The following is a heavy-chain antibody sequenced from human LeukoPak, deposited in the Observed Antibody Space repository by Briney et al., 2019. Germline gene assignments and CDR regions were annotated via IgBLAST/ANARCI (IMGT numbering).Heavy chain of an antibody. CDR1: GFTFTRYW. CDR3: ARGGYGVYGFDI. Sequence: GGSLRLSCAASGFTFTRYWMHWVRQAPGKGLVWVSRIRSDGSSTAYADSVKGRFTISRDNAKNTLYLQMNSLRAEDTAVYHRARGGYGVYGFDIWGRGTMVTVSS. D-gene: IGHD4-17*01. V-gene: IGHV3-74*01. CDR2: IRSDGSST. J-gene: IGHJ3*02.